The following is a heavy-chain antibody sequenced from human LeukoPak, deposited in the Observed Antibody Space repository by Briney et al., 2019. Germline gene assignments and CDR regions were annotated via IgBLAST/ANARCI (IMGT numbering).Heavy chain of an antibody. J-gene: IGHJ6*03. CDR3: ARARSSSDYYYYMDV. CDR1: GFTVSSNY. V-gene: IGHV3-53*01. Sequence: GSLRLSCAASGFTVSSNYMSWVRQAPGKGLEWVSVIYSGGSTYYADSVKGRFTISRDNSKNTLYLQMNSLRAEDTAVYYCARARSSSDYYYYMDVWGKGTTVTVSS. D-gene: IGHD6-13*01. CDR2: IYSGGST.